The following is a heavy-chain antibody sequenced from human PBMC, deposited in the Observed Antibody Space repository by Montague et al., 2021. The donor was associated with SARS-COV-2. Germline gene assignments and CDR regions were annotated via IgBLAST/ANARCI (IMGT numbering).Heavy chain of an antibody. CDR3: AHDRVTMILVAKADAFDI. D-gene: IGHD3-22*01. J-gene: IGHJ3*02. V-gene: IGHV2-5*02. Sequence: PALVKPTQTLTLTCTFSGFSLSTSGVSVTWIRQPPGKALEWLARIYWDNDKHYSPSLKTRLTITKDTSKNQVVLTMTNMDPVDTATYYCAHDRVTMILVAKADAFDIWGQGTTVTVSS. CDR1: GFSLSTSGVS. CDR2: IYWDNDK.